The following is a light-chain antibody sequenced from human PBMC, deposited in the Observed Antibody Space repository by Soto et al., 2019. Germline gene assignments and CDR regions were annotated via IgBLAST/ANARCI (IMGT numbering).Light chain of an antibody. Sequence: DIQLTQSPSSLSASLGDSITITCRASETISTFLNWYQVQPGKAPRLLVYGASYLQVGVPVRFRASGSGTLFTLTIDNLQREDLASSFCQQFFSAVLTLGGGTRVDI. CDR1: ETISTF. J-gene: IGKJ4*01. V-gene: IGKV1-39*01. CDR2: GAS. CDR3: QQFFSAVLT.